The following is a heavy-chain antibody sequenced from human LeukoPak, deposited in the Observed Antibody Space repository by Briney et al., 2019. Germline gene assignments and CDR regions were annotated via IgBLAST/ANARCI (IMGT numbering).Heavy chain of an antibody. CDR3: ARGSGLSDY. J-gene: IGHJ4*02. CDR2: ISSSSSDI. V-gene: IGHV3-21*01. D-gene: IGHD4/OR15-4a*01. CDR1: GFTFRSYS. Sequence: GGPLRLSYAASGFTFRSYSITGVRQAPGKGLEGVSSISSSSSDIYYEDSVKGRFTISRDNAKNSLYLQMNSLRAEDTAVYYCARGSGLSDYWGQGTLVTVSS.